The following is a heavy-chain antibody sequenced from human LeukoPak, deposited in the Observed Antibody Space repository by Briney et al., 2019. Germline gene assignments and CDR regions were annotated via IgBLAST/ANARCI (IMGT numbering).Heavy chain of an antibody. V-gene: IGHV4-4*07. CDR3: ARGRLLWFGEPAKYYFDY. CDR1: GGSISSYY. CDR2: IYTSGSI. Sequence: SETLSLTCTVSGGSISSYYWSWIRQPAGKGLEWIGRIYTSGSITYNPSLKSRVTISVDTSKNQFSLKLSSVTAADTAVYYCARGRLLWFGEPAKYYFDYWGQGTLVTVSS. J-gene: IGHJ4*02. D-gene: IGHD3-10*01.